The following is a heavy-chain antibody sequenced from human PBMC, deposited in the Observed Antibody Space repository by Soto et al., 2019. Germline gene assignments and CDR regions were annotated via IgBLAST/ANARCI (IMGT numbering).Heavy chain of an antibody. J-gene: IGHJ3*02. Sequence: LSLTCTVSGGSISSGGYYWSWIRQHPGKGLEWIGYIYYSGSTYYNPSLKSRVTISVDTSKNQFSLKLSSVTAADTAVYYCARDRDIVATTQGAFDIWGQGTMVTVSS. CDR3: ARDRDIVATTQGAFDI. CDR1: GGSISSGGYY. D-gene: IGHD5-12*01. V-gene: IGHV4-31*03. CDR2: IYYSGST.